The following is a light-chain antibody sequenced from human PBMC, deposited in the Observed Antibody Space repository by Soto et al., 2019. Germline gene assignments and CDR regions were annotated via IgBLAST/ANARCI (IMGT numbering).Light chain of an antibody. V-gene: IGKV3-20*01. CDR2: GAS. J-gene: IGKJ2*01. CDR3: QQYGSSLIYT. CDR1: RSISSSY. Sequence: DIVLTQSPGTLSLSPGERATLSCRSSRSISSSYLAWYQQKPGQAPRLLIYGASSRATDIPDRFSGSGSGTDFTLTISRLEPEDFAGYYCQQYGSSLIYTFGQGTKLEMK.